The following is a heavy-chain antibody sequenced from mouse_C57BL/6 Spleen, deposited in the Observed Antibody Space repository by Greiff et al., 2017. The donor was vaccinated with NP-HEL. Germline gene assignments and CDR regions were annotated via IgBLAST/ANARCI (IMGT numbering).Heavy chain of an antibody. D-gene: IGHD3-2*02. J-gene: IGHJ3*01. V-gene: IGHV1-61*01. CDR2: IYPSDSET. CDR1: GYTFTSYW. CDR3: ARRGSSGYECWFAY. Sequence: VQLQQPGAELVRPGSSVKLSCKASGYTFTSYWMDWVKQRPGQGLEWIGNIYPSDSETHYNQKFKDKATLTVDKSSSTAYMQLSSLTSEDSAVYYCARRGSSGYECWFAYWGQGTLVTVSA.